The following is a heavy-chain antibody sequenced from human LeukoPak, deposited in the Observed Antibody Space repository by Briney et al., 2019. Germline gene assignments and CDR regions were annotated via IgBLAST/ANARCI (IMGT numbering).Heavy chain of an antibody. V-gene: IGHV1-69*05. D-gene: IGHD6-13*01. J-gene: IGHJ4*02. CDR2: IIPIFGTA. CDR3: ASGGSQVAAALV. Sequence: ASVKVSCKASGGTFSGYAISWVRQAPGQGLEWMGGIIPIFGTANYAQKFQGRVTITTDESTSTAYMELSSLRSEDTAVYYCASGGSQVAAALVWGQGTLVTVSS. CDR1: GGTFSGYA.